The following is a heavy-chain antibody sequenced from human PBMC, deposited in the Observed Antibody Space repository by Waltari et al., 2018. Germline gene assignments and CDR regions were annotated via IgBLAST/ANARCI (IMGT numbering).Heavy chain of an antibody. CDR1: GGSCSGYY. CDR2: INHSGST. D-gene: IGHD3-22*01. Sequence: QVQLQQWGAGLLKPSETLYLTCAVYGGSCSGYYRRWIRQPPGKGLEWIGEINHSGSTNYNPSLKSRVTISVDTSKNQFSLKLSSVTAADTAVYYCARIYDSSGYFFDYWGQGTLVTVSS. J-gene: IGHJ4*02. CDR3: ARIYDSSGYFFDY. V-gene: IGHV4-34*01.